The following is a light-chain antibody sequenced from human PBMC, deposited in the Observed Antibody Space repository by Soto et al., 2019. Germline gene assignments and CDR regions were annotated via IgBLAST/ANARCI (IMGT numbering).Light chain of an antibody. J-gene: IGKJ1*01. Sequence: EIVMTQSPATLSVSPLEIATLSCMASQSVSSNLAWYQQKPGQAPRLLIYGASTRATGIPARFSGSGSGTEFTLTISSLQSEDFAVYYCQQYNNWRWTFGQGTKVDIK. CDR3: QQYNNWRWT. CDR2: GAS. CDR1: QSVSSN. V-gene: IGKV3-15*01.